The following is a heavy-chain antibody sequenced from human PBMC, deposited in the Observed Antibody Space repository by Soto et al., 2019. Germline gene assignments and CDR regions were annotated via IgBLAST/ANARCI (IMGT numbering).Heavy chain of an antibody. CDR3: AKDGDWYDFSTGYYSRENYFDY. Sequence: PGGSLRLSCAASGFVFNNYAMSWVRQAPGKGLEWVATLSSGGGTTYYTDSVKGRFTISRDNSMNLLYLQMNSPRADDTAVYYCAKDGDWYDFSTGYYSRENYFDYWGQGTLVTVSS. V-gene: IGHV3-23*01. J-gene: IGHJ4*02. D-gene: IGHD3-3*01. CDR2: LSSGGGTT. CDR1: GFVFNNYA.